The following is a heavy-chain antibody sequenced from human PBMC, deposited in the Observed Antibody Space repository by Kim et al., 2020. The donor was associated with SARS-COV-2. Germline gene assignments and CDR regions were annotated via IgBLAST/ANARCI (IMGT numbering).Heavy chain of an antibody. V-gene: IGHV3-9*01. CDR3: AKGDTAMVLGWFDP. CDR1: GFTFDDYA. Sequence: GGSLRLSCAASGFTFDDYAMHWVRQAPGKGLEWVSGISWNSGSIGYADSVKGRSTISRDNAKNSLYLQMNSLRAEDTALYYCAKGDTAMVLGWFDPWGQGTLVTVSS. CDR2: ISWNSGSI. D-gene: IGHD5-18*01. J-gene: IGHJ5*02.